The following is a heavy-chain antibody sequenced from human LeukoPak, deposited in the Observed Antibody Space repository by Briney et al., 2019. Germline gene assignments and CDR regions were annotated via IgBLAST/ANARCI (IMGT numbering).Heavy chain of an antibody. D-gene: IGHD3-3*01. CDR3: ARWRGAQSDFDY. Sequence: GGSLRLSCAGSGLIFSSYSMGWVRQAPGKGLEFVAHLKESGIEKEYVDSVEGRFTISRDNGKNSLYLQMNSLRAEDTALYFCARWRGAQSDFDYWGQGTHVIVSS. CDR2: LKESGIEK. V-gene: IGHV3-7*01. CDR1: GLIFSSYS. J-gene: IGHJ4*02.